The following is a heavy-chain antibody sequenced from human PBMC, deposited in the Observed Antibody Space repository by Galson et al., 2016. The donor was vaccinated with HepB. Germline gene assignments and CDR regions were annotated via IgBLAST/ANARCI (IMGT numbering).Heavy chain of an antibody. D-gene: IGHD3-22*01. J-gene: IGHJ3*02. CDR1: GGSISGYY. V-gene: IGHV4-59*08. CDR2: MFYSGTT. Sequence: SETLSLTCTVSGGSISGYYWSWILQPPGKGLEWIGNMFYSGTTNYNPSPKSRVTISVDTSKSQFSLKLSSVTAADTAIYYCARHGYYSYAAFDIWGQGTMVTVSS. CDR3: ARHGYYSYAAFDI.